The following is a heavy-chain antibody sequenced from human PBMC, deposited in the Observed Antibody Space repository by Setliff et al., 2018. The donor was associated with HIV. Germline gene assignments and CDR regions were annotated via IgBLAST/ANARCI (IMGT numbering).Heavy chain of an antibody. D-gene: IGHD3-3*01. V-gene: IGHV1-18*01. CDR3: ARGRDYDFWSGYHELTFHLDY. CDR2: ISAYNGNT. CDR1: GYTFDSYA. J-gene: IGHJ4*02. Sequence: ASVKVSCKASGYTFDSYAITWVRQAPGQGLEWMGWISAYNGNTNFAQKIQGRVTITRDTSASTAYMELSSLRSEDTAVYYCARGRDYDFWSGYHELTFHLDYWGQGSQVTVS.